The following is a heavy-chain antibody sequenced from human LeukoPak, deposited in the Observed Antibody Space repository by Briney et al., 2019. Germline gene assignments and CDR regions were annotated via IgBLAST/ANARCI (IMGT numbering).Heavy chain of an antibody. CDR1: GGSISGSY. Sequence: PAETLSLTCTVSGGSISGSYWAWVRQPPGKGLEWIGHIQYSGSADYNPSLKSRITISVDTSKNQMSLKLTSVTAADTAIYYCARYGVDYDMGVWGQGTTVTVS. V-gene: IGHV4-59*01. J-gene: IGHJ6*02. CDR3: ARYGVDYDMGV. CDR2: IQYSGSA. D-gene: IGHD3-10*01.